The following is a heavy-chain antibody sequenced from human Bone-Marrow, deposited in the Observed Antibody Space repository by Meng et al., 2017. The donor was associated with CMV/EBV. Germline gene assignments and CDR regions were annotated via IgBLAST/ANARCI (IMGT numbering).Heavy chain of an antibody. J-gene: IGHJ4*02. V-gene: IGHV3-30*02. Sequence: GESLKISCAAYGLTLSSYGIHWVRQAPGKGLEWVAFIRYDGGKKEYVDSVKGRVTISRDNSKNTVNLQMNSLRAEDTAVYYCMKDSGRGGNLWFRGVDYWGQGKLVTVSS. CDR3: MKDSGRGGNLWFRGVDY. D-gene: IGHD3-10*01. CDR1: GLTLSSYG. CDR2: IRYDGGKK.